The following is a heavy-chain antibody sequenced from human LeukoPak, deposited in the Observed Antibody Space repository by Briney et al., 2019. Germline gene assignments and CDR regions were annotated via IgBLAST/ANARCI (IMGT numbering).Heavy chain of an antibody. D-gene: IGHD6-19*01. CDR3: ARQAYSSGWYADTGWFDP. Sequence: KISCKGPGYSFTNYWIAWVRQMPGKGLGWMGIIYPGDSDTRYSPSFQGQVTISADKSISTAYLQWSSLKASDTAMYYCARQAYSSGWYADTGWFDPWGQGTLVTVSS. CDR2: IYPGDSDT. J-gene: IGHJ5*02. CDR1: GYSFTNYW. V-gene: IGHV5-51*01.